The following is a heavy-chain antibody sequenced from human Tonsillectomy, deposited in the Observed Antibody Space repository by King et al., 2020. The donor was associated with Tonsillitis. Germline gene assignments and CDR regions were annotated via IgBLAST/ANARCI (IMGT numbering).Heavy chain of an antibody. V-gene: IGHV4-39*07. CDR2: IYYSGST. J-gene: IGHJ3*02. D-gene: IGHD3-22*01. CDR1: GGSISSSSYF. CDR3: ATTYDTSGDDAFDI. Sequence: LQLQESGPGLVKPSETLSLTCTVSGGSISSSSYFWGWIRQPPGKGLEWIATIYYSGSTYYSPSLMSRVSISKDTSKNQFSLRLSSVTAADTAVYYCATTYDTSGDDAFDIWGQGTMVTVSS.